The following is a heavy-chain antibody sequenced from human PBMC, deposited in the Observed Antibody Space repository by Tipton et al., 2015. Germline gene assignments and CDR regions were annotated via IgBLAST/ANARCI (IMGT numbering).Heavy chain of an antibody. Sequence: GLVKPSETLSLTCAVSAYSISSDYYWGWIRQPPGKGLEWIGSISHSGNTYYNPSLKSRVTISRDTSKNQFSLKLSSVTAADTAVYYCARDAGRYYDSSGLSWYFDLWGRGTLVTVSS. CDR2: ISHSGNT. V-gene: IGHV4-38-2*02. CDR1: AYSISSDYY. D-gene: IGHD3-22*01. J-gene: IGHJ2*01. CDR3: ARDAGRYYDSSGLSWYFDL.